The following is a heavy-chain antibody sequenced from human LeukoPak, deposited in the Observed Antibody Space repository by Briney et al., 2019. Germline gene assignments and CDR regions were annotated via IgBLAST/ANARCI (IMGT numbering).Heavy chain of an antibody. V-gene: IGHV1-18*01. CDR2: ISAYNGNT. Sequence: GESLKISCKGSGYSFTSYGISWVRQAPGQGLEWMGWISAYNGNTNYAQKLQGRVTMTTDTSTSTAYMELRSLRSDDTAVYYCARDPSDLWSGYYVHDAFDIWGQGTMVTVSS. CDR1: GYSFTSYG. D-gene: IGHD3-3*01. CDR3: ARDPSDLWSGYYVHDAFDI. J-gene: IGHJ3*02.